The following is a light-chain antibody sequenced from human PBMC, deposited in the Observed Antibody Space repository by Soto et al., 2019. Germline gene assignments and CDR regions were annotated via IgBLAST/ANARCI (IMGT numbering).Light chain of an antibody. Sequence: EIVLTQYPDTLSLSPGHRATLSCGASQSVSKNYLAWYQQKHGKAPRLLIYGASNRATGIPDRLSGSGSGTDFNLTISRMEPEDFAVYYCQQYGSSGTFGQGTKVDIK. CDR1: QSVSKNY. CDR3: QQYGSSGT. CDR2: GAS. V-gene: IGKV3-20*01. J-gene: IGKJ1*01.